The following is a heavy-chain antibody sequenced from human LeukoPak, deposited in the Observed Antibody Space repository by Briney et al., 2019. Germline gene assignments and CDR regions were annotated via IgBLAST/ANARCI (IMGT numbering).Heavy chain of an antibody. CDR1: GFTFSSYW. J-gene: IGHJ4*02. CDR3: ARVSGSILSSVYYFDY. D-gene: IGHD3-22*01. CDR2: IKQDGSEK. Sequence: GGSLRLSCAASGFTFSSYWMSWVRQAPGKGLEWVANIKQDGSEKYYVDSVKGRFTISRDNAKNSLYLQMSSLRAEDTAVYYCARVSGSILSSVYYFDYWGQGTLVTVSS. V-gene: IGHV3-7*01.